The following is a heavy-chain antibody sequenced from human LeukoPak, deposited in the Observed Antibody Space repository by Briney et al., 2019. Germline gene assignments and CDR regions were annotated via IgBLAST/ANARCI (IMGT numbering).Heavy chain of an antibody. J-gene: IGHJ5*02. V-gene: IGHV1-46*03. CDR3: ARAAIFGNWFDP. CDR2: INPSGGST. Sequence: KPGASVKVSCKASGYTFTSYYMHWVRQAPGQGLEWMGIINPSGGSTSHAQKFQGRVTMTRDTSTSTVYMELSSLRSEDTAVYYCARAAIFGNWFDPWGQGTLVTVSS. CDR1: GYTFTSYY. D-gene: IGHD3-3*01.